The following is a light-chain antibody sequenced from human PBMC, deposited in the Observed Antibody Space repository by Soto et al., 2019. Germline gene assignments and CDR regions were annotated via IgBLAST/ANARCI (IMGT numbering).Light chain of an antibody. CDR2: GAS. V-gene: IGKV3-20*01. J-gene: IGKJ4*01. CDR3: QQFSSYPLT. Sequence: EILLTQSPSTLSLSPGERATLSCRARQSISGALAWYQQKPGQAPRLLIYGASTRATSFPARFSGSGSGTDFTLTISRLEPEDFELYYCQQFSSYPLTFGGGTKVDIK. CDR1: QSISGA.